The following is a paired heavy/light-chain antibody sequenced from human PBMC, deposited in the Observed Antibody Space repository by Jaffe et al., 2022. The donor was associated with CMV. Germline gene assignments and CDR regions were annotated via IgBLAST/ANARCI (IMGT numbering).Light chain of an antibody. J-gene: IGLJ3*02. CDR3: SSYTSSSRV. CDR2: DVS. CDR1: SSDVGGYNY. Sequence: QSALTQPASVSGSPGQSITISCTGTSSDVGGYNYVSWYQQHPGKAPKLMIYDVSNRPSGVSNRFSGSKSGNTASLTISGLQAEDEADYYCSSYTSSSRVFGGGTKLTVL. V-gene: IGLV2-14*03.
Heavy chain of an antibody. CDR1: GYTFTGYY. CDR2: INPNSGGT. CDR3: ARERDYDSSGYWAPLFDY. V-gene: IGHV1-2*02. J-gene: IGHJ4*02. Sequence: QVQLVQSGAEVKKPGASVKVSCKASGYTFTGYYMHWVRQAPGQGLEWMGWINPNSGGTNYAQKFQGRVTMTRDTSISTAYMELSRLRSDDTAVYYCARERDYDSSGYWAPLFDYWGQGTLVTVSS. D-gene: IGHD3-22*01.